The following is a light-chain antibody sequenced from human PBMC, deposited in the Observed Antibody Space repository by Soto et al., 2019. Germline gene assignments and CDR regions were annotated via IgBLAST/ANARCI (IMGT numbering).Light chain of an antibody. CDR1: QSVSSSY. CDR2: GAS. J-gene: IGKJ4*02. CDR3: QQYGSSPT. V-gene: IGKV3-20*01. Sequence: EIVLTQSPGTLSLSPGERATLSCRASQSVSSSYLAWYQQKPGQAPRLLIYGASSRATGIPDRFSGSGSGTDFTRTISRLEPEDCAVYYCQQYGSSPTCGGGTKVEIK.